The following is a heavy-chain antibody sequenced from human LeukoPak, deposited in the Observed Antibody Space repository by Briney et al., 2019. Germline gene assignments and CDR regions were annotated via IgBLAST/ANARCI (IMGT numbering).Heavy chain of an antibody. CDR2: ISGSGGST. CDR3: AKEEGLYSSGLND. V-gene: IGHV3-23*01. J-gene: IGHJ4*02. D-gene: IGHD6-19*01. CDR1: GFTFSSYA. Sequence: GGSLRLSCAASGFTFSSYAMSWVRQAPGKGLEWVSAISGSGGSTYYADSVKGRFTISRDNSKNTLYRQMNSRRAEETAVFYCAKEEGLYSSGLNDWGQGTLVTVSS.